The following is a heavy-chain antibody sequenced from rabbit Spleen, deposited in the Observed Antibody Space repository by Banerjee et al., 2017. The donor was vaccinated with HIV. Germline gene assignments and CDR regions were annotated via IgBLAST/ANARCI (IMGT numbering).Heavy chain of an antibody. Sequence: QSLEESGGDLVKPGASLTLTCTASGVSFSSSSYMCWVRQAPGKGLEWIACIDTDSSGFTYFATWAKGRFTCSKPSSTTVTLQMTRLTAADTATYFCARDTSSSFSSYGMDLWGQGTLVTVS. J-gene: IGHJ6*01. CDR3: ARDTSSSFSSYGMDL. V-gene: IGHV1S40*01. D-gene: IGHD1-1*01. CDR2: IDTDSSGFT. CDR1: GVSFSSSSY.